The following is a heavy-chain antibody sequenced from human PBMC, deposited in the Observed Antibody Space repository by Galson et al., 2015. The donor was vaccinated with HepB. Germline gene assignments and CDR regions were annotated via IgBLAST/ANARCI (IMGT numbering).Heavy chain of an antibody. J-gene: IGHJ4*02. D-gene: IGHD3-16*02. CDR2: IYYSGST. V-gene: IGHV4-59*01. Sequence: LSLTCTVSGGSISSYYWSWIRQPPGKGLEWIGYIYYSGSTNYNPSLKSRVTISVDTSKNQFSLKLSSVTAADTAVYYCARAYDYVWGSYRYTAPGGDYWGQGTLVTVSS. CDR3: ARAYDYVWGSYRYTAPGGDY. CDR1: GGSISSYY.